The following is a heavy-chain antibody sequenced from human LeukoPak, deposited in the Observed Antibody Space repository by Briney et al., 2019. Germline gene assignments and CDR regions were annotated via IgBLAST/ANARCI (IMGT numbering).Heavy chain of an antibody. CDR1: GGSISSGGYY. CDR3: ARGPGITGTTRFDY. J-gene: IGHJ4*02. V-gene: IGHV4-31*03. CDR2: IYYSGST. Sequence: SETLSLTCTVSGGSISSGGYYWSWIRQHPGKGLEWIGYIYYSGSTYYNPSLKSRVTISVDTSKNQFSLKLSSVTAADTAVYYCARGPGITGTTRFDYWGQGTLVTVSS. D-gene: IGHD1-20*01.